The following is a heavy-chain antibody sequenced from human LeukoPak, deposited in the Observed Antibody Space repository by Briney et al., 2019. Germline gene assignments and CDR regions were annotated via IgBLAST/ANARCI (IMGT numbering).Heavy chain of an antibody. CDR1: GFTFKNFA. V-gene: IGHV3-23*01. J-gene: IGHJ4*02. CDR3: AKHLSSSWYSAFDY. Sequence: GGSLRLPCAASGFTFKNFAMSWVRQAPGKGLEWVSGIIGSGGGTYYADSVKGRFTISRDNSKNTLYLQMNSLRAEDTAVYYCAKHLSSSWYSAFDYWGQGTLVTVSS. CDR2: IIGSGGGT. D-gene: IGHD6-13*01.